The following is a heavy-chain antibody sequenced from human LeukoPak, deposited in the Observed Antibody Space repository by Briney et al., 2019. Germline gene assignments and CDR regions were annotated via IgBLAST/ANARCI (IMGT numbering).Heavy chain of an antibody. CDR3: ARVGYYYGSGEANWFDP. D-gene: IGHD3-10*01. J-gene: IGHJ5*02. Sequence: PSETLSLTCAVYGGSFSGYYWSWIRQPPGKGLEWIGEINHSGSTNYNPFLKSRVTISVDTSKNQFSLKLSSVTAADTAVYYCARVGYYYGSGEANWFDPWGQGTLVTVSS. CDR1: GGSFSGYY. CDR2: INHSGST. V-gene: IGHV4-34*01.